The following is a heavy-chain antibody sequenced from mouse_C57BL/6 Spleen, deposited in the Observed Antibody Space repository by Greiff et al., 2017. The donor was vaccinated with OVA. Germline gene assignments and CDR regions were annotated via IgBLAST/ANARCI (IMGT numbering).Heavy chain of an antibody. D-gene: IGHD6-2*01. CDR3: ARSGSICDFDY. J-gene: IGHJ2*01. Sequence: QVQLKQSGAELVRPGTSVKVSCKASGYAFTNYLIEWVKQRPGQGLEWIGVINPGSGGTNYTEKFKGKATLTADKSSSTAYMQLSSLTSEDSAVYFCARSGSICDFDYWGQGTTLTVSS. CDR2: INPGSGGT. CDR1: GYAFTNYL. V-gene: IGHV1-54*01.